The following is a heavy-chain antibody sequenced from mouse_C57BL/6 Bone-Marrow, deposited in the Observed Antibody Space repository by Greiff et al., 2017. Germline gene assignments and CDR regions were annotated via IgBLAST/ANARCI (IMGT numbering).Heavy chain of an antibody. J-gene: IGHJ2*01. CDR1: GYTFTSYW. D-gene: IGHD1-1*01. Sequence: QVQLQQPGAELVKPGASVKLSCKASGYTFTSYWMHWVKQRPGRGLEWIGRIDPNRGGTKYNEKFKSKATLTVDKPSSTAYMQLSSRTSEDSAVYYCTTVGVSGYFDYWGQGTTLTVSS. CDR3: TTVGVSGYFDY. CDR2: IDPNRGGT. V-gene: IGHV1-62-3*01.